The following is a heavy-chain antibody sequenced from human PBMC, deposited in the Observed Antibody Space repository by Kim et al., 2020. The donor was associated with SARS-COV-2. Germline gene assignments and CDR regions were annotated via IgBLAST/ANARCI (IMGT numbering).Heavy chain of an antibody. CDR1: GYTFTSYG. J-gene: IGHJ4*02. CDR2: ISTYNSKT. D-gene: IGHD2-15*01. Sequence: ASVKVSCKTSGYTFTSYGINWVRQAPGQGLEWMGWISTYNSKTNYAQKLQGRVTMTTDTSTSTAYMQLRGLRSDDTAVYCCAREIRYCNGGNCDYWGQGTLCTVSS. V-gene: IGHV1-18*01. CDR3: AREIRYCNGGNCDY.